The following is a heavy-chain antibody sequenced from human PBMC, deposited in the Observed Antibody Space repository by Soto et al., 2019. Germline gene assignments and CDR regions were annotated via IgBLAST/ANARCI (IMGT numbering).Heavy chain of an antibody. D-gene: IGHD6-13*01. Sequence: QVSLMESGGGLVKPGGSLRLSCAASGFTFTTYYMSWIRQAPGKGLEWVSYISSSGTTIYYADSVKGRFTISRDNAKNSLYLQMNSLRADDTAVYYCVTERKRVPAALVAAGWGQRTLVTVSS. CDR1: GFTFTTYY. CDR3: VTERKRVPAALVAAG. CDR2: ISSSGTTI. V-gene: IGHV3-11*01. J-gene: IGHJ4*02.